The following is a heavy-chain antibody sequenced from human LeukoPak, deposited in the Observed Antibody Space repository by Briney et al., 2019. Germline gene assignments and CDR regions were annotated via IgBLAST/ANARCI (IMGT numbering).Heavy chain of an antibody. CDR2: INPNSGGT. D-gene: IGHD6-6*01. V-gene: IGHV1-2*02. CDR3: ACSSSGGEWFDP. Sequence: ASVKVSCKASGYTFTGYYMHWVRQAPGQGREWMGWINPNSGGTNYVQKFQGRVTMTRDTSISTAYMEQSRLRSDDRAVDYCACSSSGGEWFDPWGQETLVTVSS. CDR1: GYTFTGYY. J-gene: IGHJ5*02.